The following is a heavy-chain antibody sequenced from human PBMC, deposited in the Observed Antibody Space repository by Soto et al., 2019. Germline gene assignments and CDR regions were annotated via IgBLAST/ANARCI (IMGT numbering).Heavy chain of an antibody. V-gene: IGHV3-74*01. Sequence: EVQLVESGGGLVQPGGSLRLSCAASGFTFSSSWMHWVRQAPGKGLVWVSRINGDGGTTDYADSVKGRFTISRDNAKNTLYLQMHSLRGEDTAVYYCASRGDPPVDYWGQGTLVTVSS. CDR2: INGDGGTT. J-gene: IGHJ4*02. CDR3: ASRGDPPVDY. CDR1: GFTFSSSW. D-gene: IGHD3-10*01.